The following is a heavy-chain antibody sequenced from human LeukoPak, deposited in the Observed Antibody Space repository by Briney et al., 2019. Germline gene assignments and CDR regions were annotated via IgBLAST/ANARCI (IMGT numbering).Heavy chain of an antibody. V-gene: IGHV3-30*09. Sequence: PGRSLRLSCAASGFTFSRYSLHWVRQAPGKGLEWVAVISSDGTNEYYADSVKGRFAISRDNSRNTVYLHMSSLRTEDTAVYYCAKDLGYNDDYWGQGTLVTVSS. D-gene: IGHD5-24*01. CDR1: GFTFSRYS. CDR2: ISSDGTNE. J-gene: IGHJ4*02. CDR3: AKDLGYNDDY.